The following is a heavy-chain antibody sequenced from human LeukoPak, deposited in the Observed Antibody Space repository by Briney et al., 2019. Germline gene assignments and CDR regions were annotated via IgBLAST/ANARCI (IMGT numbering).Heavy chain of an antibody. Sequence: GGSLRLSCAASGFTFSSYAMSWVRQAPGKGLEWVSAISGSGGSTYYADSVKGRFTISRDNSKNTLYLQMNSLRAEDTAVYYCAKPLQLGGDTYFDYWGQGTLVTVSP. V-gene: IGHV3-23*01. CDR1: GFTFSSYA. CDR3: AKPLQLGGDTYFDY. D-gene: IGHD5-24*01. J-gene: IGHJ4*02. CDR2: ISGSGGST.